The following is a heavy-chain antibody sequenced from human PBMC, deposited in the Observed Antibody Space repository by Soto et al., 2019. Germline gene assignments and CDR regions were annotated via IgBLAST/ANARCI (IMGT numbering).Heavy chain of an antibody. Sequence: QVQLVESGGGVVQPGGSLRLSCAASGFTFSSYAMHWVRQAPGKGLEWVAVISYDGSNKYYADSVKGRFTISRDNSKNTRYLQMHSLRAEDTAVYYCAREDLPPRPPYYDYGMDVWGQVTTVTVSS. CDR3: AREDLPPRPPYYDYGMDV. V-gene: IGHV3-30-3*01. J-gene: IGHJ6*02. CDR1: GFTFSSYA. CDR2: ISYDGSNK.